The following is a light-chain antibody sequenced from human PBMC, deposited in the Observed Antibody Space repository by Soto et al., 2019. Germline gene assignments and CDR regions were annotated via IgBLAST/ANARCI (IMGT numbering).Light chain of an antibody. CDR3: QQSYSTTWT. Sequence: DIQMTQSPSSLSESAGDRVTITCRASQGISTYLNWYQQKPGKAPKLLIYAASSLQSGVPSRFSGSGSETDFTLNISSLQPEDFVTYSCQQSYSTTWTFGQGTKVDIK. V-gene: IGKV1-39*01. CDR1: QGISTY. CDR2: AAS. J-gene: IGKJ1*01.